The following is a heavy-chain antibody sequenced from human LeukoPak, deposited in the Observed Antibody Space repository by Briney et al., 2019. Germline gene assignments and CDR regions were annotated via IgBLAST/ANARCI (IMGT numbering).Heavy chain of an antibody. CDR3: ATALDTAMAYDAFNI. J-gene: IGHJ3*02. V-gene: IGHV3-74*01. D-gene: IGHD5-18*01. CDR1: GFTFSSYW. CDR2: INSDGSST. Sequence: GGSLRLSCAASGFTFSSYWMHWDRQAPGKGLVWVSRINSDGSSTTYADSVKGRFTISRDNAKNTLYLQMNSLRAEDTAVYYCATALDTAMAYDAFNIWGQGTMVTVSS.